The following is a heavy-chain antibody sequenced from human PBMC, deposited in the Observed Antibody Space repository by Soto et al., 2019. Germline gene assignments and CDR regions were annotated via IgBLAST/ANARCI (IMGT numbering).Heavy chain of an antibody. D-gene: IGHD3-10*01. Sequence: QVQLVESGGGVVQPGRSLRLSCAASGFTFSSYGMHWVRQAPGKGLEWVAVISYDGSNKYYADSVKGRFTISRDNSKNTLYLQMNSLRAEDTAVYYCAKDHQFGGGHEYYFDYWGQGTLVTVSS. CDR3: AKDHQFGGGHEYYFDY. CDR1: GFTFSSYG. CDR2: ISYDGSNK. V-gene: IGHV3-30*18. J-gene: IGHJ4*02.